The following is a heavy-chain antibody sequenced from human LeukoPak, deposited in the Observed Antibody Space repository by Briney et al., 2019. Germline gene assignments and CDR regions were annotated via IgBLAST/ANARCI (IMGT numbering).Heavy chain of an antibody. CDR2: INAGNGNT. V-gene: IGHV1-3*01. Sequence: ASVKVSCKASGYTFTSYAMHWVRQAPGQTLEWMGWINAGNGNTKYSQKFQGRVTITRDTSASTAYMELSSLRSEDTAVYYCARGRGSGWSLFDYWGQGTLVTVSS. D-gene: IGHD6-19*01. CDR3: ARGRGSGWSLFDY. J-gene: IGHJ4*02. CDR1: GYTFTSYA.